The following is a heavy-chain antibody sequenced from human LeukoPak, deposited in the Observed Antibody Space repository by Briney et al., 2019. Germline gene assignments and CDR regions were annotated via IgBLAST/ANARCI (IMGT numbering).Heavy chain of an antibody. CDR3: ARGTFSSSWYGGAFDI. V-gene: IGHV3-11*01. CDR1: GFTFSDYY. D-gene: IGHD6-13*01. CDR2: ISSSGSTI. J-gene: IGHJ3*02. Sequence: GGSLRLSCGASGFTFSDYYMSWIRQAPGKGLEWGSYISSSGSTIYYADSVKGRFTISRDNAKNSLYLHLNSLRAEDTAVYYGARGTFSSSWYGGAFDIWGQGRMVTVSS.